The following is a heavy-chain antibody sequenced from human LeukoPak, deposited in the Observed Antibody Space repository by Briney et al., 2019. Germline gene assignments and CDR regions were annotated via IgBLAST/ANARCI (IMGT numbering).Heavy chain of an antibody. CDR3: ARDRRVDSSGYYAN. D-gene: IGHD3-22*01. CDR1: GGSFSGYY. Sequence: SETLSLTCAVYGGSFSGYYWSWIRQPPGKGLEWIGEINHSGSTNYNPSLQSRVTISVDTSKNHFSLKLSSVTAADTAVYYCARDRRVDSSGYYANWGQGTLVTVSS. V-gene: IGHV4-34*01. J-gene: IGHJ4*02. CDR2: INHSGST.